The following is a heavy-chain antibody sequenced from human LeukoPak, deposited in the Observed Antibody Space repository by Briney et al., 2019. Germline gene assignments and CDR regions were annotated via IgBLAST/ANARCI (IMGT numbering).Heavy chain of an antibody. CDR1: GFTFSSYA. D-gene: IGHD3-22*01. Sequence: GSLRLSCAASGFTFSSYAMHWVRQAPGKGLEWVSSITSTSSSTFYADSVKGRFTISRDNSKKTLHLQMNSVRAEDTAVYYCAKGGVTLMQGFDYWGQGTLVTVSS. CDR2: ITSTSSST. J-gene: IGHJ4*02. CDR3: AKGGVTLMQGFDY. V-gene: IGHV3-23*05.